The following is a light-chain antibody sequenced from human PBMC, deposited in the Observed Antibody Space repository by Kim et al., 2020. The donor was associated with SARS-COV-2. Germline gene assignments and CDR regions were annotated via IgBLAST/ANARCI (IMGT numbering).Light chain of an antibody. CDR2: QDS. CDR1: KLGDKY. CDR3: QAWDSSTVV. Sequence: SYELTQPPSVSVSPGQTASITCSGDKLGDKYACWYQQKPGQSPVLVMYQDSKRPSGIPERFSGSNSGNTATLTISGTQAMDEADYYCQAWDSSTVVFGGGAHLTVL. J-gene: IGLJ2*01. V-gene: IGLV3-1*01.